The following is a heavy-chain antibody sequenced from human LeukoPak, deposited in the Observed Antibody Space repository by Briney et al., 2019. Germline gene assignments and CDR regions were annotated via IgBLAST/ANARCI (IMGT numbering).Heavy chain of an antibody. V-gene: IGHV3-30*02. Sequence: GGSLRLSCAASGFTFSSYGMHWVRQAPGKGLEWVAFIRYDGSNKYYADSVKGRFTISRDNSKNTLYLQMNSLRAEDTAVYYCAKDAYSSGWTPNWFDPWGQGTLVTVSS. J-gene: IGHJ5*02. D-gene: IGHD6-19*01. CDR3: AKDAYSSGWTPNWFDP. CDR1: GFTFSSYG. CDR2: IRYDGSNK.